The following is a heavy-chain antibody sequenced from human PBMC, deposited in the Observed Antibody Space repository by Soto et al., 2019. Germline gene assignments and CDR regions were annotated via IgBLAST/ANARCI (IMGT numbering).Heavy chain of an antibody. D-gene: IGHD4-4*01. CDR2: ISYDGSNK. J-gene: IGHJ2*01. CDR1: GFTFSSYA. CDR3: ARPLWRDDYNGGYFDL. V-gene: IGHV3-30-3*01. Sequence: QVQLVESGGGVVQPGRSLRLSCAASGFTFSSYAMHWVRQVPGKGLEWVAVISYDGSNKYYADSVKGRFTISRDNSKNTLSLQMNSLRAEDTAVYYCARPLWRDDYNGGYFDLWGRGTLVTVSS.